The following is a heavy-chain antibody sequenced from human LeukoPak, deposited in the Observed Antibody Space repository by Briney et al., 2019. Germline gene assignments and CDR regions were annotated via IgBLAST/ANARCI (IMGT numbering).Heavy chain of an antibody. CDR3: ARDRLPGSGSLRRDYYFDY. CDR2: ISSSSSTI. Sequence: GGSLRLSCAASGFTFSSYSMNWVRQAPGKGLEWVSYISSSSSTIYYADSVKGRFTISRDNAKNSLYLQMNSLRDEDTAVYYCARDRLPGSGSLRRDYYFDYWGQGTLVTVSS. V-gene: IGHV3-48*02. CDR1: GFTFSSYS. J-gene: IGHJ4*02. D-gene: IGHD3-10*01.